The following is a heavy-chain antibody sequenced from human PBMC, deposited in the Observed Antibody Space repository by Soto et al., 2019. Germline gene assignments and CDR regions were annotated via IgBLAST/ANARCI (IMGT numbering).Heavy chain of an antibody. Sequence: SVKVSCKASGYTFTGYYMHWVRQAPGQGLEWMGWINPNSGGTNYAQKFQGWVTMTRDTSISTAYMELSRLRSDDTAVYYCAREAYYYDSSGYLVYYYYYGMDVWGQGTTVTVSS. CDR2: INPNSGGT. V-gene: IGHV1-2*04. CDR3: AREAYYYDSSGYLVYYYYYGMDV. J-gene: IGHJ6*02. CDR1: GYTFTGYY. D-gene: IGHD3-22*01.